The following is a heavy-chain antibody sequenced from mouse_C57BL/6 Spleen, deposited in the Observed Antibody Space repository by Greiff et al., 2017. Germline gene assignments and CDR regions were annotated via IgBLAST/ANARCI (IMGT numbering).Heavy chain of an antibody. D-gene: IGHD1-1*01. CDR1: GYTFTDYY. CDR3: ARSYYYGSGYEYFDV. Sequence: VQLQQSGPELVKPGASVKISCKASGYTFTDYYMNWVKQSHGKSLEWIGDINPNNGGTSYNQKFKGKATFTVDKSSSTAYMELRSLASEDSAVYYCARSYYYGSGYEYFDVWGTGTTVTVSS. CDR2: INPNNGGT. J-gene: IGHJ1*03. V-gene: IGHV1-26*01.